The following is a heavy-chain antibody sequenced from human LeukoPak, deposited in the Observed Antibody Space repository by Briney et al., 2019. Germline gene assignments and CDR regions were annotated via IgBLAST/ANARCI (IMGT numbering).Heavy chain of an antibody. CDR3: ASEKNIGSYWYFDL. J-gene: IGHJ2*01. CDR2: ILYDGSNK. V-gene: IGHV3-30*02. CDR1: GFTFSSYG. D-gene: IGHD1-26*01. Sequence: GGSLRLSCAASGFTFSSYGMHWVRQAPGKGLEWVTFILYDGSNKYYADSVKGRFTISRDNVKNSLYLQMNSLRAEDTAVYYCASEKNIGSYWYFDLWGRGALVTVSS.